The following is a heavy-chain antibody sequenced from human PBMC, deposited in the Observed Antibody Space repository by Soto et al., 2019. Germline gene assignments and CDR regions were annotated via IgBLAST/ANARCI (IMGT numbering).Heavy chain of an antibody. Sequence: PSETLSLTCPVSGDFTNFYWTWIRQPPGKGLEWIGYIYYNGNTNYNPSLKSRVTMSVDTSKNQFSLNLTSVTAADTAVYYCARALRGDYWGQGILV. CDR3: ARALRGDY. J-gene: IGHJ4*02. V-gene: IGHV4-59*01. CDR1: GDFTNFY. CDR2: IYYNGNT.